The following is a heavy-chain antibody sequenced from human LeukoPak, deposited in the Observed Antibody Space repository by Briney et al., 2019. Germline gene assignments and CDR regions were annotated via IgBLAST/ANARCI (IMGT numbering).Heavy chain of an antibody. CDR1: GGTFSSYA. J-gene: IGHJ3*02. D-gene: IGHD1-26*01. Sequence: SVKVSCKASGGTFSSYAISWVRQAPGQGLEWMGGIIPIFGTANYEQKFQGRVTITTDESTSTAYMELSCLRSEDTAVYYCAPQRIGGDLRDDAFDIWGQGTMVTVSS. CDR3: APQRIGGDLRDDAFDI. V-gene: IGHV1-69*05. CDR2: IIPIFGTA.